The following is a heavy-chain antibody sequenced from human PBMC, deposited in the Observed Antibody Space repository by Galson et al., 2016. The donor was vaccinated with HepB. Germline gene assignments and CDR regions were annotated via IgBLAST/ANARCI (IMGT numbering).Heavy chain of an antibody. Sequence: SVKVSCKAAGGTFSNYAISWVRQAPGQGLEWMGGIMPLFGAANSAQKFQDRVTITADSTSTVYMELSNLTSEDTAVYYFAREPLIVLVVGSYYFDSWGQGTRVTVSS. CDR3: AREPLIVLVVGSYYFDS. V-gene: IGHV1-69*13. J-gene: IGHJ4*02. D-gene: IGHD2-8*02. CDR1: GGTFSNYA. CDR2: IMPLFGAA.